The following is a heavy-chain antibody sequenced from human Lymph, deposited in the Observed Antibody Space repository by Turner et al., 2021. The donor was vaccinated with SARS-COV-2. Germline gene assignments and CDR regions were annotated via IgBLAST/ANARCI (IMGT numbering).Heavy chain of an antibody. D-gene: IGHD1-1*01. CDR1: GNTLTELS. CDR2: FDAEDGET. CDR3: ATLKSNWKILTGRYYFDF. V-gene: IGHV1-24*01. Sequence: QVQLVQSGAEVKKPGASVKVSCKVSGNTLTELSIHWVRQAPGKGLEWMGGFDAEDGETIYAQKFQGRVTMTEDTSTDTAYMELSSLRSEDTAVYYCATLKSNWKILTGRYYFDFWGQGTLVTVSS. J-gene: IGHJ4*02.